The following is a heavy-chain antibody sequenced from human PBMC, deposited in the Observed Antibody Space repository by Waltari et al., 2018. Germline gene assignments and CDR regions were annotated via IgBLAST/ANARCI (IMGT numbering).Heavy chain of an antibody. CDR2: INPNSGDT. V-gene: IGHV1-2*06. J-gene: IGHJ1*01. Sequence: QVHLVQSGTEVKKPGASVKVSCKTSGYTFTAYYMHWVRQAPGQGVEWMGRINPNSGDTDYAQKFQGSVTMTRDTSSSTAFLELSRLKSDDTAMYYCARGQGGHYDYWGQGTLVTVSA. CDR1: GYTFTAYY. CDR3: ARGQGGHYDY. D-gene: IGHD3-16*01.